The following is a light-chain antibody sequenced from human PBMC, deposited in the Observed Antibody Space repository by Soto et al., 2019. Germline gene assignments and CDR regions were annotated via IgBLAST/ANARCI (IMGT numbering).Light chain of an antibody. CDR3: SSFTSTTPLI. Sequence: QSALTQPASVSGSPGQSISISCTGTSSDVGGYNYVSWFQQHPGKAPKLMIFDVNNRPSGVSNRFSGSKSGNTASLTISGLQAEDEADYYCSSFTSTTPLIFGGGTKLTVL. CDR1: SSDVGGYNY. V-gene: IGLV2-14*03. CDR2: DVN. J-gene: IGLJ2*01.